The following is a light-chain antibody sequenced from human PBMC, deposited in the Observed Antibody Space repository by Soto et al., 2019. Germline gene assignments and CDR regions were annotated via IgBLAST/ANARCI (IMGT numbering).Light chain of an antibody. CDR1: SSDVGGYNY. V-gene: IGLV2-8*01. Sequence: QSALTQPPSASGSPGQSVTISCTGTSSDVGGYNYVSWYQQHPGKAPKLIIYEVSVRPSGVPDRFSGSKSGNTASLTVSGLQAEDEADYYCSSYAGTNNVIFGGGTKVTVL. CDR2: EVS. J-gene: IGLJ2*01. CDR3: SSYAGTNNVI.